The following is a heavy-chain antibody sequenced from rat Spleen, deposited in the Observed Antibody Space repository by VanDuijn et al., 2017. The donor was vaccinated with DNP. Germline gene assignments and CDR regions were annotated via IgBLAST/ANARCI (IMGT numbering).Heavy chain of an antibody. Sequence: EVQLVESGGGLVQPGRSLKLSCAASGFTFSDYNMAWVRQSPQKGLEWVATITSDGSSTYYRVSVKGRFTISRENAKSSLYLQMDSLRSEDTATYYCARLGDWGQGVMVTVSS. CDR1: GFTFSDYN. CDR2: ITSDGSST. J-gene: IGHJ2*01. V-gene: IGHV5S10*01. CDR3: ARLGD. D-gene: IGHD5-1*01.